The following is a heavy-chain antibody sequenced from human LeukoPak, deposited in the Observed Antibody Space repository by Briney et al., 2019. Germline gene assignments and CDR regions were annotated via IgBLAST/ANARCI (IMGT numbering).Heavy chain of an antibody. Sequence: GGSLRLSCAASGFTFSSYAMHWVRQAPGKGLEWVAVISYDGSNKYYADSVKGRFTISRDNSKNTLYLQMNSLRAEDTAVYYCARSTTLRSPIDYWGQGTLVTVSS. CDR1: GFTFSSYA. J-gene: IGHJ4*02. CDR2: ISYDGSNK. CDR3: ARSTTLRSPIDY. V-gene: IGHV3-30*14. D-gene: IGHD4-17*01.